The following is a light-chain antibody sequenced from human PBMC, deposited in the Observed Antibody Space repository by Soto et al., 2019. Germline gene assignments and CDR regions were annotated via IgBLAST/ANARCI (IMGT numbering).Light chain of an antibody. V-gene: IGLV2-14*01. CDR1: SSDVGAYDY. Sequence: QSALTQPASVSGSPGQSITISCTGTSSDVGAYDYVSWYQQHPGKAPKLMIYEVTTRPSGVSSRFSGSKSGNTASLTISGLQSEDEADYYCSSYARSTTRLLFGGGTKLTVL. J-gene: IGLJ2*01. CDR2: EVT. CDR3: SSYARSTTRLL.